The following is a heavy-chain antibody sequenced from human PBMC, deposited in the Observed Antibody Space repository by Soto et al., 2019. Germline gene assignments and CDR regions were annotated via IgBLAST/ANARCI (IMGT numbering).Heavy chain of an antibody. CDR2: IYYSGST. J-gene: IGHJ5*02. V-gene: IGHV4-59*01. CDR3: ARSTMARLLWFDP. D-gene: IGHD3-10*01. Sequence: NPSETLSLTCTVSGGSISSYYWSWIRQPPGKGLEWIGYIYYSGSTNYNPSLKSRVTISVDTSKNQFSLKLSSVTAADTAVYYCARSTMARLLWFDPWGQGTLVTVSS. CDR1: GGSISSYY.